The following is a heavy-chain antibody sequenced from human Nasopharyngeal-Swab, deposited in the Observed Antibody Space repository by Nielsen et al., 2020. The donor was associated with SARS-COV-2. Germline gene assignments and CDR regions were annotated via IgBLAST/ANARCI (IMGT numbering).Heavy chain of an antibody. J-gene: IGHJ6*02. Sequence: GESLKISCAASGFTFSSYAMSWVRQAPGKRLEWVSAISGSGGSTYYADSVKGRFTISRDNSKNTLYLQMNSLRAEDTAVYYCAKLGVTDYDFWSGSPQYYYYGMDVWGQGTTVTVSS. V-gene: IGHV3-23*01. CDR2: ISGSGGST. CDR1: GFTFSSYA. D-gene: IGHD3-3*01. CDR3: AKLGVTDYDFWSGSPQYYYYGMDV.